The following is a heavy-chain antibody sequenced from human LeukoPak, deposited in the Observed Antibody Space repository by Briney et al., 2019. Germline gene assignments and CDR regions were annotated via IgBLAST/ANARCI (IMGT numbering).Heavy chain of an antibody. CDR1: GFTFSSYW. CDR3: ARVSYGGKSDY. D-gene: IGHD4/OR15-4a*01. J-gene: IGHJ4*02. CDR2: IKQDGSEK. V-gene: IGHV3-7*01. Sequence: GGSLRLSCAASGFTFSSYWMSWVRQAPGKGLEWVANIKQDGSEKYYVDSVKGRFTISRGNAKNSLYLQMNSLRAEDTAVYYCARVSYGGKSDYWGQGTLVTVSS.